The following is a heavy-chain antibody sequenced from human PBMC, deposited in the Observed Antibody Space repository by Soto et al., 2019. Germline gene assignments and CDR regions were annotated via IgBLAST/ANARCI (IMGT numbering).Heavy chain of an antibody. Sequence: QVQLQQWGAGLLKPSETLSLTCGVYGGSFSGYYWSWIRQPPGKGLEWIGEINHSGSTNYNPSLKSRVTISVDTSKNQFSLRLSFVTAADTAVYYCVRRGPRWLQLIFDYWGHGTLVTVSS. V-gene: IGHV4-34*01. CDR1: GGSFSGYY. CDR2: INHSGST. D-gene: IGHD5-12*01. J-gene: IGHJ4*01. CDR3: VRRGPRWLQLIFDY.